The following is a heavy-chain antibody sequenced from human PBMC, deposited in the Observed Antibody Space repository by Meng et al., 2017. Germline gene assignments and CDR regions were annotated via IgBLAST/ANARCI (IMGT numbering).Heavy chain of an antibody. CDR2: TYYRSKWYN. CDR1: GDSVSSNSAA. CDR3: ARVFSGWYFGAFDI. Sequence: SCAISGDSVSSNSAAWNWIRQSPSRGLGWLGRTYYRSKWYNDYAVSVKSRITINPDTSKNQFSLQLNSVTPEDTAVYYCARVFSGWYFGAFDIWGQGTLVTVSS. D-gene: IGHD6-19*01. J-gene: IGHJ3*02. V-gene: IGHV6-1*01.